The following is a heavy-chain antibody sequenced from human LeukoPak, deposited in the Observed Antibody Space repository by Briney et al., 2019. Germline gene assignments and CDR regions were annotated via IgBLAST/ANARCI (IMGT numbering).Heavy chain of an antibody. Sequence: GGSLRLSCAASGFTFSDYAMHWVRQAPGKGLEWVALISYDGSNKYYADSVKGRFTISRDNSKNTLYLQMNSLRAEDTAVYYCAKDLPLIVGATLDYWGQGTLVTVSS. CDR3: AKDLPLIVGATLDY. D-gene: IGHD1-26*01. CDR1: GFTFSDYA. V-gene: IGHV3-30*04. J-gene: IGHJ4*02. CDR2: ISYDGSNK.